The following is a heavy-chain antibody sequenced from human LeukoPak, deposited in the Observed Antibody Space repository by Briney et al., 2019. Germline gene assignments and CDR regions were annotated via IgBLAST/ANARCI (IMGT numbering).Heavy chain of an antibody. CDR1: GYSISSGYY. D-gene: IGHD1-26*01. CDR3: ARWST. Sequence: SETLSLTCTVSGYSISSGYYWGWIRQSPGKELEWIGNIYHSGSTSYNPSLKSRVTISVDTSKNQFSLMLSSVTAADTAVYYCARWSTWGQGTLITVSS. V-gene: IGHV4-38-2*02. J-gene: IGHJ5*02. CDR2: IYHSGST.